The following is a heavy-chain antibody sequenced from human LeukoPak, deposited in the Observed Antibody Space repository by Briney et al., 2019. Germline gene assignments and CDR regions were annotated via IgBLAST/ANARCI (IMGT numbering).Heavy chain of an antibody. CDR3: ASRYCSSTSCGNWFDP. D-gene: IGHD2-2*01. J-gene: IGHJ5*02. Sequence: SETLSLTCAVYGGSFSGYYWSWIRQPPGKGLEWIGEINHSGSTNYNPSLKSRVTISVDTSKNQFSLKLSSMTAADTAVYYCASRYCSSTSCGNWFDPWGQGTLVTVSS. CDR1: GGSFSGYY. V-gene: IGHV4-34*01. CDR2: INHSGST.